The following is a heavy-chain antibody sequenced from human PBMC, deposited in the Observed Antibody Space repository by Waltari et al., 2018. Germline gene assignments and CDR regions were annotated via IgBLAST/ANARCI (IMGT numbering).Heavy chain of an antibody. D-gene: IGHD4-17*01. CDR2: IYYSGST. J-gene: IGHJ4*02. Sequence: QLQLQESGPGLVKPSETLSLTCTVSGGSISSSSYYWGWIRQPPGKGLEGIGSIYYSGSTYYNPSLKSRVTISVDTSKNQFSLKLSSVTAADTAVYYCARRTVNGYFDYWGQGTLVTVSS. CDR3: ARRTVNGYFDY. V-gene: IGHV4-39*01. CDR1: GGSISSSSYY.